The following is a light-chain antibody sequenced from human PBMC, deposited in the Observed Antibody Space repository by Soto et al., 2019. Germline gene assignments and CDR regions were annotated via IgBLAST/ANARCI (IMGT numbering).Light chain of an antibody. CDR1: SGHSTYA. CDR3: QTWGTGIRV. V-gene: IGLV4-69*01. CDR2: LNGDGSH. J-gene: IGLJ3*02. Sequence: QLVLTQSPSASASLGASVKLTCTLSSGHSTYAIAWHQQQPEKGPRYLMKLNGDGSHSKGDGIPDRFSGSSSGAERYLTIASLQSEDDADYYCQTWGTGIRVFGGGTKLTVL.